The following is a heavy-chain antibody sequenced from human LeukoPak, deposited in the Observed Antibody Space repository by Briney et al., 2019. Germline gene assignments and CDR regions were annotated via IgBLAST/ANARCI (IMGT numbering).Heavy chain of an antibody. J-gene: IGHJ4*02. V-gene: IGHV1-18*01. CDR2: ISAYNGNT. CDR3: ARRVAARVLDY. Sequence: ASVKVSCKASGYTFTSYGISWVRQAPGQRLEWMGWISAYNGNTNYAQKLQGRVTMTTDTSTSTAYMEPRSLRSDDTAVYYCARRVAARVLDYWGQGTLVTVSS. CDR1: GYTFTSYG. D-gene: IGHD6-6*01.